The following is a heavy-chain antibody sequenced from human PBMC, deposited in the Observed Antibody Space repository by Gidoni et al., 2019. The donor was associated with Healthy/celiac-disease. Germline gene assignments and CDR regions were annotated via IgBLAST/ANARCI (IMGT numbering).Heavy chain of an antibody. V-gene: IGHV3-21*01. CDR2: ISSSSSYI. Sequence: EVQLVESGGGLVKHGGSLRLSCAASGFTFSSYSRSCVRQAPGKGLEGVSSISSSSSYIYDADSGKGRLTISRDNAKNSLYLQMNSLRAEDTAVYYCARDYCGGDCYSSAFDIWGQGTMVTVSS. CDR3: ARDYCGGDCYSSAFDI. D-gene: IGHD2-21*02. CDR1: GFTFSSYS. J-gene: IGHJ3*02.